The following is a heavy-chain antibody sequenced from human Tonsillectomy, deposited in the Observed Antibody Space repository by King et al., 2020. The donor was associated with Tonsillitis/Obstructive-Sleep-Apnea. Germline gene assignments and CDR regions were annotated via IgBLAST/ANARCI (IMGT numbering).Heavy chain of an antibody. J-gene: IGHJ4*02. Sequence: VQLVEXGGGLVQSGGSLRLSCAASGFTFSSYAMSWVRQAPGXGLEXVSVXSDSGGSTYXAXXVXGRXSXSRDNSKXTXYLQMNSLRAEDTAVYYCAKXXGXXPXXHXXXWGXXXXVTXSS. CDR3: AKXXGXXPXXHXXX. CDR1: GFTFSSYA. V-gene: IGHV3-23*04. CDR2: XSDSGGST.